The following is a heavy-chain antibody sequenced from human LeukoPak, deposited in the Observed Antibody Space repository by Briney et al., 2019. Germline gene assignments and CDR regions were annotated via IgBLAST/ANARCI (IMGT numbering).Heavy chain of an antibody. CDR2: INHSGST. CDR3: ARARYGPDH. D-gene: IGHD4-17*01. V-gene: IGHV4-34*01. J-gene: IGHJ4*02. Sequence: PSETLSLTCAVYGGSFSGYYWSWIRQPPGKGLEWIGEINHSGSTNYNPSLKNRVTISVDTSENQFSLKLSSVTAADTAVYYCARARYGPDHWGQGTLVTVSS. CDR1: GGSFSGYY.